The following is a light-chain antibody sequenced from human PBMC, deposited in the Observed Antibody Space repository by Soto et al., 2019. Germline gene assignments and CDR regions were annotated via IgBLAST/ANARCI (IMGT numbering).Light chain of an antibody. CDR2: GNS. CDR1: SSNIGAGYD. J-gene: IGLJ2*01. CDR3: QSYDSSRSGVV. Sequence: QSVLTQPPSVSGAPGQTVTISCTGSSSNIGAGYDVHWYQQLPGTAPKLLIYGNSDRPSGVPDRFSGSKSGTSASLAITGLQAEDEADYYCQSYDSSRSGVVFGGGTQLTVL. V-gene: IGLV1-40*01.